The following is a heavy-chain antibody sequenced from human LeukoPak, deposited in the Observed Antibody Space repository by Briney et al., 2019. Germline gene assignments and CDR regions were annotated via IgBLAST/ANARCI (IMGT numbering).Heavy chain of an antibody. CDR1: GGTFSSYA. J-gene: IGHJ6*02. V-gene: IGHV1-69*13. Sequence: SVKVSCKASGGTFSSYAISWVRQAPGQGLEWMGGIIPIFGTANYAQKFQGRVTITADESTSTAYMELSSLRSEDTAVYYCARWVVGATPQRYYYYGMDVWGQGTTVTVSS. CDR3: ARWVVGATPQRYYYYGMDV. D-gene: IGHD1-26*01. CDR2: IIPIFGTA.